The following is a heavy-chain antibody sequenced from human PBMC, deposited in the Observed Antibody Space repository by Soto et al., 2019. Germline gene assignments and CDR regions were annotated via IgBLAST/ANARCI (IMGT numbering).Heavy chain of an antibody. CDR3: ARGYYDSSGYYVGYYYYGMDV. CDR2: IGTAGDT. J-gene: IGHJ6*02. V-gene: IGHV3-13*01. CDR1: GFTFSSYD. Sequence: AGGSLRLSCAASGFTFSSYDMHWVRQATGKGLEWVSAIGTAGDTYYPGSVKGRFTISRENAKDSLYLQMNSLRAEDTAVYYCARGYYDSSGYYVGYYYYGMDVWGQGTTVTVSS. D-gene: IGHD3-22*01.